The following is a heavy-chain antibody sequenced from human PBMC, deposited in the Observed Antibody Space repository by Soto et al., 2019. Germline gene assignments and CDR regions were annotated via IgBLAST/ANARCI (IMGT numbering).Heavy chain of an antibody. D-gene: IGHD5-18*01. J-gene: IGHJ4*02. CDR1: GFTFSSYG. V-gene: IGHV3-30*18. CDR2: ISNDGSNK. Sequence: QVQLADSGGGVVQPGRSLRLSCVVSGFTFSSYGMHWVRQAPGKGLEWVAVISNDGSNKYYADSVKGRFTISRDNSKNTLYLQMNSLRAEDTAVYSCAKGSWIQLWLAPPHDYWGQGTLVSVSS. CDR3: AKGSWIQLWLAPPHDY.